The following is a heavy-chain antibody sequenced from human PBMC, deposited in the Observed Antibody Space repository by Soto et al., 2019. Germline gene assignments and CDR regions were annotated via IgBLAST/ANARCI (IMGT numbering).Heavy chain of an antibody. CDR2: IYHSGST. Sequence: SETLSLTCAVSGGSISSGGYSWSWIRQPPGKGLEWIGYIYHSGSTYYNPSLKSRVTISVDRSKNQFSLKLSSVTAADTAVYYCARSMASTKYYFDYWGQGTLVTVSS. V-gene: IGHV4-30-2*01. J-gene: IGHJ4*02. CDR3: ARSMASTKYYFDY. D-gene: IGHD5-12*01. CDR1: GGSISSGGYS.